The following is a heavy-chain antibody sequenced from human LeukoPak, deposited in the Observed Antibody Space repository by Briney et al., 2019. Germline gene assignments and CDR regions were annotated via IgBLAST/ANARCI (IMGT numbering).Heavy chain of an antibody. CDR1: GFTFSSNA. Sequence: PGGSLRLSCAASGFTFSSNAMSWVRQAPGKGLEWVSVIGGSGDHIYYADSVKGRFTISRDNSKNTLYLQMNRLRAEDTAVYYCAKDWFNGVVDDWGQGTLVTVSS. D-gene: IGHD3-10*01. J-gene: IGHJ4*02. CDR2: IGGSGDHI. V-gene: IGHV3-23*01. CDR3: AKDWFNGVVDD.